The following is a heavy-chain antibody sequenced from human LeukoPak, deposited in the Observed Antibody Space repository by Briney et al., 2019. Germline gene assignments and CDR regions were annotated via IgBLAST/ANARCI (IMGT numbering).Heavy chain of an antibody. D-gene: IGHD3-10*01. CDR3: AKTLGLLWFGSSEGGY. CDR2: IFPSGGEI. V-gene: IGHV3-23*01. CDR1: GFTFSTFA. J-gene: IGHJ4*02. Sequence: PGGSLRLSCAASGFTFSTFAMIWVRQPPGKGLEWVSSIFPSGGEIHYADSVRGRFTISRDNSKNTLYLQMNSLRAEDTAVYYCAKTLGLLWFGSSEGGYWGQGTLVTVSS.